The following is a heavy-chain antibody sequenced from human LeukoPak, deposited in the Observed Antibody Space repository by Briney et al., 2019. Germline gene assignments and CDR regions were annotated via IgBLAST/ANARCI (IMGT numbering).Heavy chain of an antibody. CDR2: INTYNGNT. CDR1: GYTFTSYG. V-gene: IGHV1-18*01. J-gene: IGHJ4*02. D-gene: IGHD3-16*01. Sequence: ASVKVSCKASGYTFTSYGISWVRQAPGQGLEWMGWINTYNGNTNYAQKVQGRVTMTTDTSTSTAYMELRSLRSDDTAVYYCAKWGRGELPFTDYWGQGTLVTVSS. CDR3: AKWGRGELPFTDY.